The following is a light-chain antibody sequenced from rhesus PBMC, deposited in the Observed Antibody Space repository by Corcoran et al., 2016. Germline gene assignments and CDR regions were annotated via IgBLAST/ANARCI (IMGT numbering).Light chain of an antibody. Sequence: DIQMTQSPSSLSASVGDTVTIPCWASQGISSSLAWYQQKPGKAPKLLYYKASSLQSGVPSRFSGSGSGTDFTLTISSLQSGDYATYCCQHYFSRPLAFGGGTKVELK. CDR3: QHYFSRPLA. CDR2: KAS. CDR1: QGISSS. J-gene: IGKJ4*01. V-gene: IGKV1-22*01.